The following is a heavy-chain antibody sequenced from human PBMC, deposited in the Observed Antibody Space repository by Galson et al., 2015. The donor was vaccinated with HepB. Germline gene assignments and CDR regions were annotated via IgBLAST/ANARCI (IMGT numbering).Heavy chain of an antibody. V-gene: IGHV3-7*03. CDR1: GFTFSSYW. CDR3: ARESLLGLRLSSSWYGGTDY. D-gene: IGHD6-13*01. Sequence: SLRLSCAASGFTFSSYWMSWVRQAPGKGLEWVANIKQDGSEKYYVDSVKGRFTISRDNAKNSLYLQMNSLRAEDTAVYYCARESLLGLRLSSSWYGGTDYWGQGTLVTVSS. CDR2: IKQDGSEK. J-gene: IGHJ4*02.